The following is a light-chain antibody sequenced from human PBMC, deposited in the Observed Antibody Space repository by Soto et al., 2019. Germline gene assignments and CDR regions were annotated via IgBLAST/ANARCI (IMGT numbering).Light chain of an antibody. Sequence: DIQMTQSPSALSASVGARAPITCRASQSISSWLAWYQQKPGKAPKLLIYDASTLQSGVPSRYSGSGSGTEFTLTISSLQPDDFATYYCQQYNSYSSWTFGQGTKVDIK. CDR3: QQYNSYSSWT. V-gene: IGKV1-5*01. J-gene: IGKJ1*01. CDR2: DAS. CDR1: QSISSW.